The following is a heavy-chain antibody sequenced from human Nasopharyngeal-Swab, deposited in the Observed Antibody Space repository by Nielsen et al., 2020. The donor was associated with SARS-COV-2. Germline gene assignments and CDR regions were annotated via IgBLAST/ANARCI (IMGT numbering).Heavy chain of an antibody. CDR1: GYTFMDFK. J-gene: IGHJ4*02. V-gene: IGHV1-2*04. CDR3: ARLGAAGDFDY. D-gene: IGHD6-13*01. Sequence: ASVKVSGKASGYTFMDFKMHWVRQAPGQGLEWMGWINPDTGGTTYAQRFQGWVTMTRDTSISTFYMDLNRLKSDDMAVYYCARLGAAGDFDYWGQGTLVTVSS. CDR2: INPDTGGT.